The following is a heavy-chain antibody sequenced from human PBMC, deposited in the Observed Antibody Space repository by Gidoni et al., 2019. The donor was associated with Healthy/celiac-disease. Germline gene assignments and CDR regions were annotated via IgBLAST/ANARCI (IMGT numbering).Heavy chain of an antibody. V-gene: IGHV3-48*02. CDR2: ISSRSRTI. J-gene: IGHJ3*02. D-gene: IGHD2-15*01. CDR1: GFTFRRYS. CDR3: ARDEGAARMGINAFDI. Sequence: VQLVESGGGLVQPGGSLRLSCASSGFTFRRYSMNWVRQAPGKGLEWVSYISSRSRTIYDADAVKGRFTISRDNAKNSLYLQMNSLRDEDTAVYYGARDEGAARMGINAFDIWGQGTMVTVSS.